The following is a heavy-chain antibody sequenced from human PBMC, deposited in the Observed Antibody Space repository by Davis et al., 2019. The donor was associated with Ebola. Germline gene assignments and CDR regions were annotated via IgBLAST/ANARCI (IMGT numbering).Heavy chain of an antibody. CDR1: GFTFSSYA. D-gene: IGHD3-22*01. CDR2: ISGSGGST. Sequence: GESLKISCAASGFTFSSYAMSWVRQAPGKGLEWVSAISGSGGSTYYADSVKGRFTISRDNSKNTLYLQMNSLRAEDTAVYYCAKDLDYYDTRSYFDYWGQGTLVTVSS. CDR3: AKDLDYYDTRSYFDY. V-gene: IGHV3-23*01. J-gene: IGHJ4*02.